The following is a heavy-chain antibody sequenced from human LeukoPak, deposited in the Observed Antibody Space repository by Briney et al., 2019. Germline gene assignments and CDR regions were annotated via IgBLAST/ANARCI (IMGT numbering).Heavy chain of an antibody. J-gene: IGHJ4*02. V-gene: IGHV3-23*01. Sequence: PGASLRLSCAPSEFTFSSYAMSWVRQAPGKGLEWVSTITGSGATTYYADSVKGRFTISRDISKNTLYLYLQMNSLRAEDTAVYYCARGNGDYRLGSVSADYWGQGTLVTVSS. CDR2: ITGSGATT. CDR1: EFTFSSYA. CDR3: ARGNGDYRLGSVSADY. D-gene: IGHD4-17*01.